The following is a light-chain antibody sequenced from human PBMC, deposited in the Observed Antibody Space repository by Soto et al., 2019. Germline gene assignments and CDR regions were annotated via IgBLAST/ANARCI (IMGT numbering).Light chain of an antibody. CDR3: CSYAGSYTWV. V-gene: IGLV2-11*01. CDR2: DVS. CDR1: SSDVGGYNY. J-gene: IGLJ1*01. Sequence: QSALTQPRSVSGSPGQSVTISCTGTSSDVGGYNYVSWYQQHPGKATKLMIYDVSKRPSGVPDRSSGSKSGNTASLTIAGLQAEDEADYYCCSYAGSYTWVFGTGTKLTVL.